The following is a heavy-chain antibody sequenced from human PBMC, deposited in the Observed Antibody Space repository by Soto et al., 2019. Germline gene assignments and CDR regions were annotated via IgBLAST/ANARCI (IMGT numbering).Heavy chain of an antibody. CDR3: TSRPAGMAYHAVFDF. Sequence: PGGSLRLSCAASGLTFSGHWMTWVCQTPGEGLQWVAAIKPYGSETFYEDSVKGRLTISRDNARNSLFLLMDSPRAADTAVYYCTSRPAGMAYHAVFDFWGQGTLVTVSS. D-gene: IGHD3-16*01. J-gene: IGHJ4*02. V-gene: IGHV3-7*03. CDR1: GLTFSGHW. CDR2: IKPYGSET.